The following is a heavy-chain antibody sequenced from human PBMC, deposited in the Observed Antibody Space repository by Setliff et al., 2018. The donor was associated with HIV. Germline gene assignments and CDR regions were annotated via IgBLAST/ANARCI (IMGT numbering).Heavy chain of an antibody. CDR1: GFTFSDHY. CDR2: TTNKADSYNT. Sequence: GGSLRLSCAASGFTFSDHYMDWVRQAPGKGLEWVGRTTNKADSYNTNYAASVKGRFTIARDDSKKSLYLQMNSLRVEDTATYYCARARGSVGYYGSGTMYHMDVWGKGTTVTVSS. CDR3: ARARGSVGYYGSGTMYHMDV. D-gene: IGHD3-10*01. J-gene: IGHJ6*03. V-gene: IGHV3-72*01.